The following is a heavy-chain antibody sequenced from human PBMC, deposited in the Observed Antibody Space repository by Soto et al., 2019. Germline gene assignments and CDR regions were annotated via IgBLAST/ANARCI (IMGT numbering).Heavy chain of an antibody. Sequence: ASVKVSCKASGYTFTGYYMHWVRQAPGQGLEWMGWINPNSGGTNYAQKFQGRVTMTRDTSISTAYMELSRLRSDDTAVYYCARGAYYGSGSNQLDYWGQGTLVTVSS. CDR1: GYTFTGYY. CDR3: ARGAYYGSGSNQLDY. CDR2: INPNSGGT. D-gene: IGHD3-10*01. J-gene: IGHJ4*02. V-gene: IGHV1-2*02.